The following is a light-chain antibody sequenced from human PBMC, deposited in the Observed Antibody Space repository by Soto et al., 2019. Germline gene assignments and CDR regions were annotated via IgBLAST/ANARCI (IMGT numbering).Light chain of an antibody. V-gene: IGKV1-5*03. Sequence: DIQMTQSPSTLSASVGGRVTITCRASQSVNIWLAWYQQKPGKAPKLLIYKASSLESGVPSRFSGSGSGTEFTLTISSLQPDDFATYYCQQYNTYSRTFGQGTKVEIK. CDR1: QSVNIW. J-gene: IGKJ1*01. CDR2: KAS. CDR3: QQYNTYSRT.